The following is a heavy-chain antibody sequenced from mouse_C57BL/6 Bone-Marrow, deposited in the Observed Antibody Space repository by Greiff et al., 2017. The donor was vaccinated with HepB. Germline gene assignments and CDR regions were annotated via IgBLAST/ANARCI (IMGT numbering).Heavy chain of an antibody. CDR3: ASNYCGSSYFDD. CDR1: GFTLTSYG. Sequence: VQRVESGAGLVQPSQSLSITCTASGFTLTSYGVHWVRQSPGKGLEWLGVIWSGGSTDYNTAYITRLSISKDNTKCQVLFKMNSLQADDTAIYYCASNYCGSSYFDDWGQGTTLTVSS. CDR2: IWSGGST. J-gene: IGHJ2*01. V-gene: IGHV2-2*01. D-gene: IGHD1-1*01.